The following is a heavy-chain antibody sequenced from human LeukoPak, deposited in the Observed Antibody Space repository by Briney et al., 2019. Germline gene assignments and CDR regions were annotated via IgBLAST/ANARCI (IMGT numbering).Heavy chain of an antibody. J-gene: IGHJ6*02. D-gene: IGHD3-10*01. CDR1: GYTFTSYG. Sequence: ASVKVSCKASGYTFTSYGISWVRQAPGQGLEWMGWISAYSGNTNYAQKLQGRVTMTTDTSTSTAYMELRSLRSDDTAVYYCARPITMVRGRSGMDVWGQGTTVTVSS. CDR2: ISAYSGNT. CDR3: ARPITMVRGRSGMDV. V-gene: IGHV1-18*01.